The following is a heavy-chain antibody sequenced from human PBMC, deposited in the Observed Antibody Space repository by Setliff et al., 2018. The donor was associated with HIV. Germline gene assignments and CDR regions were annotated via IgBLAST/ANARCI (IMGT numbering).Heavy chain of an antibody. V-gene: IGHV3-74*01. CDR1: GFTFSSYP. Sequence: GGSLRLSCAASGFTFSSYPMTWVRQAPGKGLMWVSRTNSDGTTTTYGDSVKGRFTISRDNAKNTLYLQMNSLRAEDTAVYYCARGYSGWPNWGQGILVTVSS. CDR3: ARGYSGWPN. D-gene: IGHD6-19*01. CDR2: TNSDGTTT. J-gene: IGHJ4*02.